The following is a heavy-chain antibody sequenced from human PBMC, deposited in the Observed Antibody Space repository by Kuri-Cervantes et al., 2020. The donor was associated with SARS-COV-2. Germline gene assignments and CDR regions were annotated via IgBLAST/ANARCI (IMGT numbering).Heavy chain of an antibody. Sequence: SVKVSCKASGGTFSSYAISWVRQAPGQGLEWMGGIIPIFGTANYAQKFQGRVTMTRDTSISTAYMELSSLRSEDTAVYYCARDFRGSNYYDSSGPHDAFDIWGQGTMVTVSS. CDR2: IIPIFGTA. V-gene: IGHV1-69*05. J-gene: IGHJ3*02. CDR1: GGTFSSYA. CDR3: ARDFRGSNYYDSSGPHDAFDI. D-gene: IGHD3-22*01.